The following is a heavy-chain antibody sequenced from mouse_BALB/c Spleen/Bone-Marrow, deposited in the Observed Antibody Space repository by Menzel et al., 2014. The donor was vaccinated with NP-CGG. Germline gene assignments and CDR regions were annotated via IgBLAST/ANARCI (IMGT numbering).Heavy chain of an antibody. J-gene: IGHJ4*01. CDR1: GYTFTSYW. D-gene: IGHD2-12*01. Sequence: QVQLQQPGAELVKPGAPVQLSCKASGYTFTSYWMNWVKQRPGRGIEWIRRIDPSDSGTYYNQKFKDEATRNVDKSCRTVYQQLRHVASEDATVCYCRRVLGNGYCCAKDYWGQGTSGTVSP. CDR2: IDPSDSGT. V-gene: IGHV1S72*01. CDR3: RRVLGNGYCCAKDY.